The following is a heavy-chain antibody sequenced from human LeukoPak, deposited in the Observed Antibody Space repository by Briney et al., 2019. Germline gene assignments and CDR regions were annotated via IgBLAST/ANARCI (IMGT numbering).Heavy chain of an antibody. CDR1: GFTFDNYV. Sequence: GGSLRLSCAASGFTFDNYVMAWFRQAPGKGLEWVTGISDGGDTTYDAGSVKGRFTVSRDNSKNILYLQMNSLRAEDTAIYYCAKTQGFFDHWGQGSLVTVSS. CDR2: ISDGGDTT. CDR3: AKTQGFFDH. J-gene: IGHJ4*02. V-gene: IGHV3-23*01.